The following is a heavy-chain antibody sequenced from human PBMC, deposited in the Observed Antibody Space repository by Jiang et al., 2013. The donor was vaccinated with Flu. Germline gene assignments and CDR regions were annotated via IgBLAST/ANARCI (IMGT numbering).Heavy chain of an antibody. J-gene: IGHJ4*02. V-gene: IGHV6-1*01. Sequence: QTLSLTCAISGDSVSSNSAVWNWIRQSPSRGLEWLARTYYRSKWYNDYAVSVKGRIIINTDISKNQFSLHLNSVTPEDTAVYYCASGTTGANYWGQGILVTVSS. D-gene: IGHD1-1*01. CDR1: GDSVSSNSAV. CDR3: ASGTTGANY. CDR2: TYYRSKWYN.